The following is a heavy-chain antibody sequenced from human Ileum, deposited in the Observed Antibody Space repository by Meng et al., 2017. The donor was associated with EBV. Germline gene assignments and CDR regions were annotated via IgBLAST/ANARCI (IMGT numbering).Heavy chain of an antibody. CDR3: AMGPDYAKTGY. CDR1: GGSISSSNYC. V-gene: IGHV4-39*01. Sequence: QRRLQESGPGLVKPSETLALLCSVSGGSISSSNYCWGWIRQPPGKGLEWIQSICYTDYTYYNPSLKSRVTISADKSKNQFSLRLNSLTAADTAVYYCAMGPDYAKTGYWGQGTLVTVSS. J-gene: IGHJ4*02. CDR2: ICYTDYT. D-gene: IGHD4-17*01.